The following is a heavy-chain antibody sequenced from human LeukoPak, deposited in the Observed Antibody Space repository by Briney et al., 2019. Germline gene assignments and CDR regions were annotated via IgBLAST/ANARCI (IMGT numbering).Heavy chain of an antibody. D-gene: IGHD6-19*01. V-gene: IGHV4-39*07. Sequence: SETLSLACNVSGVSISSGSNYWGWIRQPPGTTLEWIGSIYSSGSTYYNSSLKSRVIILIDTSKSHFSLTLSSVTAADTAVYYCARGLRPRGLVPDAFDIWGQGTMVTVSS. CDR1: GVSISSGSNY. CDR3: ARGLRPRGLVPDAFDI. CDR2: IYSSGST. J-gene: IGHJ3*02.